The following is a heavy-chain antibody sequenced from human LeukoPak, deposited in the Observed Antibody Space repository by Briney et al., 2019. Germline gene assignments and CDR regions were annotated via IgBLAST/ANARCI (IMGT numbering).Heavy chain of an antibody. J-gene: IGHJ6*02. CDR3: ATDLAGYSSGWTPYYYYYGMDV. V-gene: IGHV1-69*06. CDR1: GGTFSSYA. CDR2: IIPIFGTA. D-gene: IGHD6-19*01. Sequence: SVKVSCKASGGTFSSYAISWVRQAPGQGLEWMGGIIPIFGTANYAQKFQGRVTMTEDTSTDTAYMELSSLRSEDTAVYYCATDLAGYSSGWTPYYYYYGMDVWGQGTTVTVSS.